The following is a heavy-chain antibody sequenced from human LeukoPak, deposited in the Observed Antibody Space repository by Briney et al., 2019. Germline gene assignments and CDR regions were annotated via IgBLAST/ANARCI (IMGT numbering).Heavy chain of an antibody. CDR1: GFTFSSYA. Sequence: AEGSLRLSCVASGFTFSSYAMSWVRQAPGKGLEWVSVVSGGGHNTYYADSVKGRFTMSRDNSKRTVYLQMNSLRAEDTAVYYCAKDQIGWAPGYVSGPLDQWGQGTLVTVSS. CDR3: AKDQIGWAPGYVSGPLDQ. V-gene: IGHV3-23*01. J-gene: IGHJ4*02. D-gene: IGHD6-19*01. CDR2: VSGGGHNT.